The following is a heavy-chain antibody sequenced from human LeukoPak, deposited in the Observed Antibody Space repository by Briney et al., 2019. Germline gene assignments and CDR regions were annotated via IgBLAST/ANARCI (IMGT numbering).Heavy chain of an antibody. V-gene: IGHV1-24*01. CDR1: GYTLTELS. D-gene: IGHD2-2*01. CDR2: FDPEDGET. CDR3: ATRRPDRSSTSCLFDY. J-gene: IGHJ4*02. Sequence: GASVKVSCKVSGYTLTELSMHWVRQAPGKGLEWMEGFDPEDGETIYAQKFQGRVTMTEDTSTDTAYMELSSLRSEDTAVYYCATRRPDRSSTSCLFDYWGQGTLVTVSS.